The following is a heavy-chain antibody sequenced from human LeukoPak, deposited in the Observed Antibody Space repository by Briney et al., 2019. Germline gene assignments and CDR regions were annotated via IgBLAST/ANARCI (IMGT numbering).Heavy chain of an antibody. CDR1: GFTFSTYW. CDR2: IAGDESHT. J-gene: IGHJ2*01. Sequence: GGSLRLSCAASGFTFSTYWMHWVRQVPGKGLVWVSRIAGDESHTNYADSVRGRFTISRDNAKNTVYLQMNSLRAEDTAVYYCANEAAAAPDWYFDLWGRGTLVTVSS. CDR3: ANEAAAAPDWYFDL. V-gene: IGHV3-74*01. D-gene: IGHD6-25*01.